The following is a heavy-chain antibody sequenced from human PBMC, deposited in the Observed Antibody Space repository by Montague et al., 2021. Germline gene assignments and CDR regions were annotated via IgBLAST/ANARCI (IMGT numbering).Heavy chain of an antibody. CDR2: IWFDGSNI. V-gene: IGHV3-33*01. CDR1: GFTVTSYA. CDR3: VRGRPSWLDRGFDL. J-gene: IGHJ4*02. D-gene: IGHD6-19*01. Sequence: SLRLSCAASGFTVTSYAMHWVRQAPGKGLEWVALIWFDGSNIKYADSVKGRFTISRDTPKNALSLEMDSLTADDTAVYYCVRGRPSWLDRGFDLWGQGTLVTVSP.